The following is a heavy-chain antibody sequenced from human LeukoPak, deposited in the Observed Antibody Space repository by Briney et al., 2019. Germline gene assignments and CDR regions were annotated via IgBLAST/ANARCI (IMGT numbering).Heavy chain of an antibody. CDR2: IYYSGST. V-gene: IGHV4-39*07. CDR1: GGSISSSSYY. CDR3: ARDWGYCSSTSCLNWFDP. J-gene: IGHJ5*02. Sequence: SETLSLTCTVSGGSISSSSYYWGWIRQPPGKGLEWIGSIYYSGSTYYNPSLKSRVTISVDTSKNQFSLELSSVTAADTAVYYCARDWGYCSSTSCLNWFDPWGQGTLVTVSS. D-gene: IGHD2-2*01.